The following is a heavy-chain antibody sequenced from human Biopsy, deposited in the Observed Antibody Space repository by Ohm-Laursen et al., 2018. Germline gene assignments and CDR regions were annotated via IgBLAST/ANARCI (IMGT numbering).Heavy chain of an antibody. D-gene: IGHD1-1*01. CDR2: INSMFGTT. CDR3: AKRGVERGRPLAY. CDR1: GYTFTDYY. Sequence: AASVKVSCKASGYTFTDYYIHWVRQVPGQGLEWMGEINSMFGTTNYAQTFQGRVTITADESTSTAYMEVSSLRSEDTAVYYCAKRGVERGRPLAYWGQGTLVTVSS. J-gene: IGHJ4*02. V-gene: IGHV1-69*13.